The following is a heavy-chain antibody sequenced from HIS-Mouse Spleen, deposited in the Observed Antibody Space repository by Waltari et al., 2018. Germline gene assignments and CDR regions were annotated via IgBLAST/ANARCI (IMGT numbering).Heavy chain of an antibody. CDR1: GFTFSSYG. D-gene: IGHD1-1*01. CDR2: ISYDGSNK. CDR3: AKGGTGTTFAFDI. V-gene: IGHV3-30*18. Sequence: QVQLVESGGGVVQPGRSLRLSCAASGFTFSSYGMHWVRQAPGKGVEWVAVISYDGSNKYYADSVKGRFTISRDNSKNTLYLQMNSLRAEDTAVYYCAKGGTGTTFAFDIWGQGTMVTVSS. J-gene: IGHJ3*02.